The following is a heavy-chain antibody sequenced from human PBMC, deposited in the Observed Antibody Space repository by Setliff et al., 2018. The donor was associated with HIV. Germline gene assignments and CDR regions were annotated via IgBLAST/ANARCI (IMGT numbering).Heavy chain of an antibody. V-gene: IGHV1-46*01. J-gene: IGHJ3*02. D-gene: IGHD5-12*01. Sequence: ASVKVSCKASGYTFTQYYIHWVRQAPGQGLEWMGIINPSGGSTGYAQKFQGRVTVTSDTSTSTLHMELSSLRSDDTAVYFCARVVPREVAPGGFDIWGQGTMVTVSS. CDR3: ARVVPREVAPGGFDI. CDR1: GYTFTQYY. CDR2: INPSGGST.